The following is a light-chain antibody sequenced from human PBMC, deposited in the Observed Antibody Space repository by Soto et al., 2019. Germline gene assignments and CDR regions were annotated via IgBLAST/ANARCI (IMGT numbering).Light chain of an antibody. Sequence: QSALTQPASVSGSPGQSITISCTGTSSDVGSYNLVSWYQQHPGKAPKLMIYEGSKRPSGVSNRFSGSKSGNTASLIISGLQAEDEADYYCCSYAGSSTWVFGGGTQRPS. V-gene: IGLV2-23*01. J-gene: IGLJ3*02. CDR2: EGS. CDR1: SSDVGSYNL. CDR3: CSYAGSSTWV.